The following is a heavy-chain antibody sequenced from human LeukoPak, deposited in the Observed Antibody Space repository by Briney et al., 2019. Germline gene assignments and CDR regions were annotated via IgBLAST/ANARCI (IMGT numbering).Heavy chain of an antibody. V-gene: IGHV3-23*01. CDR2: ISGSGGST. Sequence: GGSLRLSCAASGFTFSSYAMSWVRQAPGKGLEWVSAISGSGGSTYYADSVKGRFTISRDNSKNTLYLQMNSLRAEDTAVYYCAKTRQVCTNGVCYSTNYYYMDVWGKGTTVTVSS. CDR3: AKTRQVCTNGVCYSTNYYYMDV. CDR1: GFTFSSYA. D-gene: IGHD2-8*01. J-gene: IGHJ6*03.